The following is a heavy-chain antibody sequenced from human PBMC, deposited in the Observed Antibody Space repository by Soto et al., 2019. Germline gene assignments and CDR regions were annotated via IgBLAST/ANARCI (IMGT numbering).Heavy chain of an antibody. CDR1: GLTFSRYE. CDR2: IHSSGTTM. V-gene: IGHV3-48*03. J-gene: IGHJ3*01. CDR3: ATRSGGGGAFDF. Sequence: GGSLRLSCSASGLTFSRYEMNWVRQAPGKGLEWIAYIHSSGTTMYYADSVKGRFTISRDNAKNSLCLQLNSLSAEDTAVYYCATRSGGGGAFDFWGQGTMVTVSS. D-gene: IGHD3-10*01.